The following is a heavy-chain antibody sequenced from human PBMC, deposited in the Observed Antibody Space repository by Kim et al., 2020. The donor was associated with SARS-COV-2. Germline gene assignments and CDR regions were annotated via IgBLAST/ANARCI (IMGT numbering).Heavy chain of an antibody. J-gene: IGHJ6*02. D-gene: IGHD6-13*01. CDR1: GFTFSSYE. CDR2: ISSSGGTI. CDR3: ARDDIGSAAAHYGMDV. Sequence: GGSLRLSCAASGFTFSSYEMNWVRQAPGKGLEWVSYISSSGGTIYYADSVKGRCTITRDNAKNSVYLQMNSLRAEDTAVYYCARDDIGSAAAHYGMDVWGQGTTVTVSS. V-gene: IGHV3-48*03.